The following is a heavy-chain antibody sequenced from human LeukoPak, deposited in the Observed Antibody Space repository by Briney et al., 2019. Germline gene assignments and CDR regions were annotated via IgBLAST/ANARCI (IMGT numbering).Heavy chain of an antibody. CDR3: ARDGGVTGIGDY. J-gene: IGHJ4*02. CDR2: IIPIFGTA. D-gene: IGHD2-8*02. V-gene: IGHV1-69*13. Sequence: AASVTVSCKASGGTFSSYAISWVRQAPGQGLEWMGGIIPIFGTANYAQKFQGRVTITADESTSTAYMELSSLRSEDTAVYYCARDGGVTGIGDYWGQGTLVTVSS. CDR1: GGTFSSYA.